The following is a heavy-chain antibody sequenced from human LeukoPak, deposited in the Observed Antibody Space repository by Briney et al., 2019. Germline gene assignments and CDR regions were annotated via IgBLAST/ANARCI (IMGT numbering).Heavy chain of an antibody. CDR3: ARGLVHDTSGYYSDY. J-gene: IGHJ4*02. CDR1: GFTFSAFL. V-gene: IGHV3-74*01. Sequence: GGALRLSCAASGFTFSAFLVHLGRQTPGEGVVWVSRINSDDSRTTYADSVKGRFTISRDNAKNTLYLQMNSLRAEDTAVYYCARGLVHDTSGYYSDYWGQGTLVTVSS. D-gene: IGHD3-22*01. CDR2: INSDDSRT.